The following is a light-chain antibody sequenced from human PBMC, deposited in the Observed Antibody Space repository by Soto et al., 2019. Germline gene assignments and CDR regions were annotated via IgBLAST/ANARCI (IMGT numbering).Light chain of an antibody. CDR2: EVT. J-gene: IGLJ3*02. CDR3: TSYASSILWV. V-gene: IGLV2-14*01. CDR1: RSDIGGYNY. Sequence: QSALTQPASVSGSPGQSSTISCTGTRSDIGGYNYVSWYQQHPGKAPKLIIYEVTNRPSGVSSRFSGSKSGNTASLTISGLQAEDEADYYCTSYASSILWVFGGGTKVTVL.